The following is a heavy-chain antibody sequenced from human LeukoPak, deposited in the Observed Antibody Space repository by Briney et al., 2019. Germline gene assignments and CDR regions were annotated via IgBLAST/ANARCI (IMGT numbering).Heavy chain of an antibody. V-gene: IGHV3-30*18. CDR1: GFTLSSYG. J-gene: IGHJ6*02. CDR2: ISYDGSNK. D-gene: IGHD5-12*01. CDR3: AKDRLGYAFRFEYGMDV. Sequence: GGSLRLSCAASGFTLSSYGMHRVPQAPGKGLEWVAVISYDGSNKYYADSVKGRFTISRDNSKNTLYLQMNSLRAEDTAVYYCAKDRLGYAFRFEYGMDVWGQGTTVTVS.